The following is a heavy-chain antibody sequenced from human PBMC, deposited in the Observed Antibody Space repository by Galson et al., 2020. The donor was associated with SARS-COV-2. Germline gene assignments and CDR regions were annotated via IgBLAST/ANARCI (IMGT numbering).Heavy chain of an antibody. CDR3: ARVFDL. Sequence: SETLSLTCTVSGGSITSGSYYWNWVRQPAGKGLEWIGRIYTSGDTNYNPSLKSRITMSVDTAKNQISLKLNSETAADTAVYYCARVFDLWCRGTLVTVSS. CDR2: IYTSGDT. J-gene: IGHJ5*02. CDR1: GGSITSGSYY. V-gene: IGHV4-61*02.